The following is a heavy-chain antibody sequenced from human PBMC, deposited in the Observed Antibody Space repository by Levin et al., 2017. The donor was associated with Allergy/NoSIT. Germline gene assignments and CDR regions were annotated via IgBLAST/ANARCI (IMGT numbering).Heavy chain of an antibody. CDR2: VYTSGST. Sequence: SQTLSLTCPVSGGSISSYYWNWIRQPAGKGLEWIGRVYTSGSTNYNPSLKSRVTMSVDTSKNQFSLKLSSLTAADTAVYYCARALSGGGSYGRFDYWGQGTLVTVSS. CDR1: GGSISSYY. CDR3: ARALSGGGSYGRFDY. V-gene: IGHV4-4*07. J-gene: IGHJ4*02. D-gene: IGHD1-26*01.